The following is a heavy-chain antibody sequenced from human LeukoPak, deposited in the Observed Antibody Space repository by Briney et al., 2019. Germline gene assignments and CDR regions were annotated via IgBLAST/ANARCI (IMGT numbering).Heavy chain of an antibody. J-gene: IGHJ3*02. V-gene: IGHV4-59*01. CDR1: GGSISSYY. CDR2: IYYSGST. Sequence: PSETLSLXCTVSGGSISSYYWSWIRQPPGKGLEWIGYIYYSGSTNYSPSLKSRVTISVDTSKNQFSLKLSSVTAADTAVYYCARGPFGGDYVAFDIWGQGTMVTVSS. D-gene: IGHD4-17*01. CDR3: ARGPFGGDYVAFDI.